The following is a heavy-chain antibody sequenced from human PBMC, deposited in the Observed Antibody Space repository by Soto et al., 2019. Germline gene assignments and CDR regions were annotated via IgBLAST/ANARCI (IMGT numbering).Heavy chain of an antibody. D-gene: IGHD2-21*02. V-gene: IGHV4-61*01. CDR3: ARWKSVTASYYYYGMDV. J-gene: IGHJ6*02. CDR2: IYYSGST. Sequence: SETLSLTCTVSGGSVSSGSYYWSWIRQPPGKGLEWIGYIYYSGSTNYNPSLKSRVTISVDTSKNQFSLKLSSVTAADTAVYYFARWKSVTASYYYYGMDVWGQGTTVTVS. CDR1: GGSVSSGSYY.